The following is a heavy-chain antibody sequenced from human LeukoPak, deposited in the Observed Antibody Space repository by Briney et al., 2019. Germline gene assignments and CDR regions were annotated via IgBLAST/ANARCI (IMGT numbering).Heavy chain of an antibody. CDR2: ISGSGGST. Sequence: GGSLRLSCAASGFTFSSYAMSWVRQAPGKGLEWVSVISGSGGSTYYADSVKGRFTISRDNSKNTLYLQMNSLRAEDTAVYYCANSKVPRESCSATSCYAGFGAFDIWGHGTMVTVSS. CDR1: GFTFSSYA. D-gene: IGHD2-2*01. J-gene: IGHJ3*02. V-gene: IGHV3-23*01. CDR3: ANSKVPRESCSATSCYAGFGAFDI.